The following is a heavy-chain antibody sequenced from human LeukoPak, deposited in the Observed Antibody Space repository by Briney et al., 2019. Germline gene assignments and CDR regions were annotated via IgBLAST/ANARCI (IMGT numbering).Heavy chain of an antibody. Sequence: PGGSLRLSCTASGFIFSSYEMNWVRQAPGKGLEWVSYISSSGSTIYYADSVKGRITISRDNAKNSLYLQMNSLRAEDTAVYYCARPGSYLTDYWGQGNLVTVSS. D-gene: IGHD1-26*01. CDR3: ARPGSYLTDY. CDR1: GFIFSSYE. J-gene: IGHJ4*02. CDR2: ISSSGSTI. V-gene: IGHV3-48*03.